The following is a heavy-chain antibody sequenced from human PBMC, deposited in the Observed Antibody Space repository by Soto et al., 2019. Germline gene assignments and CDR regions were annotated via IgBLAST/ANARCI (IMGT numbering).Heavy chain of an antibody. J-gene: IGHJ4*02. D-gene: IGHD1-1*01. CDR3: ARGSGIVALPGELEDVNYDY. CDR1: GQSFSGHS. V-gene: IGHV4-34*01. CDR2: INESGST. Sequence: QVQLQQWGAGLVKPSETLSLSCAVYGQSFSGHSWAWIRQPPGKGLEWIGEINESGSTYYNPSLKSLVTISTVTSKNQFALKLSSVSAEDTAAYFCARGSGIVALPGELEDVNYDYWGQGTLVNVSS.